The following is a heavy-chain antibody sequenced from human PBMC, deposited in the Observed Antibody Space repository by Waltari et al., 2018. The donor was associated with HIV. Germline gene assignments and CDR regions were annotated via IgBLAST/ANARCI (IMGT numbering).Heavy chain of an antibody. CDR2: INKIGTT. CDR3: ARTYKRITLFEIIRELSWFDP. CDR1: GGSFDEYY. V-gene: IGHV4-34*01. D-gene: IGHD1-7*01. J-gene: IGHJ5*02. Sequence: VQLQQWGAGLLKPSETLSLTCAIYGGSFDEYYWTWIRETPEKGLEWLGDINKIGTTTYNPSLKSRVTVSIDTSKNQFSLNLRSVTAADTAVYYCARTYKRITLFEIIRELSWFDPWGQGTLVTVSS.